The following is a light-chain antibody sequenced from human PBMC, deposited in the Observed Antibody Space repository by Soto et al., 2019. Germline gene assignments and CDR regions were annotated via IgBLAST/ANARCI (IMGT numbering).Light chain of an antibody. CDR1: SSDVGGYNY. CDR3: SSFTSSSTRV. CDR2: DVS. Sequence: QSVLTQPASVSGSPGQSIAISCTGTSSDVGGYNYVSWYQQHPGEAPKLVIYDVSNRPSGVSNRFSGSKSGNTASLTISGLQAEDEADYYCSSFTSSSTRVFGGGTQLTVL. V-gene: IGLV2-14*01. J-gene: IGLJ3*02.